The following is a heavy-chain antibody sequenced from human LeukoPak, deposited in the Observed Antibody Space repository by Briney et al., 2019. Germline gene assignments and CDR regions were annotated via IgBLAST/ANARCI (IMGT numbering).Heavy chain of an antibody. D-gene: IGHD3-22*01. CDR1: GGSISSGNYY. Sequence: SQTLSLTCTVSGGSISSGNYYWSWIRQPAGKGLEWIGRIYTTGSTNYNPSLKSRVTISVDTSKNQFSLKLSSVTAADTAVYYCAREVWVIGRGYDSSGYGTPYNWFDPWGQGTQVTVSS. V-gene: IGHV4-61*02. J-gene: IGHJ5*02. CDR3: AREVWVIGRGYDSSGYGTPYNWFDP. CDR2: IYTTGST.